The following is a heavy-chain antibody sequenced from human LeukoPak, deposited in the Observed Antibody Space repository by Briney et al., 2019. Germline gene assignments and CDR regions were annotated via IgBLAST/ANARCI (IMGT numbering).Heavy chain of an antibody. J-gene: IGHJ6*03. CDR2: IYTRGST. CDR3: ATVPMVRGGGYMDV. D-gene: IGHD3-10*01. Sequence: ETLSLTCTVSGGSISRYYWSWIRQPAEKGLDWLGRIYTRGSTNYNPSLKSRVTKSVDTSKNQFSLNLSSVTAEDTAVYYCATVPMVRGGGYMDVWGKGTTVTVSS. CDR1: GGSISRYY. V-gene: IGHV4-4*07.